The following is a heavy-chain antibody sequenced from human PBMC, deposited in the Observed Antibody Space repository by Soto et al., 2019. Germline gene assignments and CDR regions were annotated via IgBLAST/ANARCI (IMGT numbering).Heavy chain of an antibody. Sequence: QPGGSLRLSCAASGFTFSSYAIHWVRQAPGKGLEWLTFISYDGSNKYYGDSVKGRFTISRDNSKNTLYLQMNNLRAEDTAVYYCERDQYGLQNNFDYWGQGTLVTVSS. CDR2: ISYDGSNK. CDR1: GFTFSSYA. CDR3: ERDQYGLQNNFDY. D-gene: IGHD4-17*01. V-gene: IGHV3-30-3*01. J-gene: IGHJ4*02.